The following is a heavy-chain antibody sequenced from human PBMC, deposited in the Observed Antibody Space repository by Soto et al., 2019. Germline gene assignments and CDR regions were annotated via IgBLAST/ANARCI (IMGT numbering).Heavy chain of an antibody. D-gene: IGHD6-19*01. CDR3: ARTGRGVSGRAVDAYFDY. J-gene: IGHJ4*02. Sequence: PSETLSLTCAVSGGSITTSSWWSWVRQPPWKGLEWIGETYHGGSTNYSPSLKSRVTMSVDKSKNHFSLQLTSVTAADTAVYYCARTGRGVSGRAVDAYFDYWGQGTMVTVSS. CDR2: TYHGGST. V-gene: IGHV4-4*02. CDR1: GGSITTSSW.